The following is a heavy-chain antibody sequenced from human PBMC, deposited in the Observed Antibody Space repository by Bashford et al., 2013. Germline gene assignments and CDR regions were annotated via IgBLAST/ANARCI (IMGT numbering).Heavy chain of an antibody. CDR3: ARRVAGYNHFDS. D-gene: IGHD5-24*01. J-gene: IGHJ4*02. CDR2: ISKDGAHI. V-gene: IGHV3-64*04. Sequence: GSLRLSCSASGFTFSRYAMHWVRQAPGKGLEYVSVISKDGAHIYYADSVKGRFIISRDNAKNSLYLQMNSLRDEDTSVYYCARRVAGYNHFDSWGQGTLVTVSS. CDR1: GFTFSRYA.